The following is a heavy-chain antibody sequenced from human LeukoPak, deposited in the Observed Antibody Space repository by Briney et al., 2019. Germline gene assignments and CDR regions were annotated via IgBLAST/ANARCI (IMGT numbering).Heavy chain of an antibody. D-gene: IGHD3-9*01. CDR3: AREVLRYNYYHCYIDV. CDR2: ISDSGGNT. V-gene: IGHV3-23*01. CDR1: GFTLRYFG. Sequence: GGSLRLSCAASGFTLRYFGMSWVRQAPGKGLEWVSSISDSGGNTYYADSVKGRFTISRDNSRNTVSLQMNSLRVEDTAVYYCAREVLRYNYYHCYIDVWGKGTTVTVSS. J-gene: IGHJ6*03.